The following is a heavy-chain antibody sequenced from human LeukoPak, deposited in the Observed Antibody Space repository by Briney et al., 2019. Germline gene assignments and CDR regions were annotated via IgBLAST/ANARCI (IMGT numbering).Heavy chain of an antibody. CDR3: ARSAGTTDYYYGMDV. CDR2: INHSGST. Sequence: PSETLSLTCAVYGGSFSGYYWSWIRQPPGKGLEWIGEINHSGSTNYNPSLKSRVTISVDTSKNQFSLKLSSVTAADTAVYYCARSAGTTDYYYGMDVWGQGTTVTVSS. CDR1: GGSFSGYY. D-gene: IGHD1-7*01. V-gene: IGHV4-34*01. J-gene: IGHJ6*02.